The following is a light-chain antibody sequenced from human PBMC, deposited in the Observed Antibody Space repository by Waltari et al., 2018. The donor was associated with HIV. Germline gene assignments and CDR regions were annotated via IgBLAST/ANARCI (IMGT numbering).Light chain of an antibody. CDR3: QSYDSNTRI. J-gene: IGLJ1*01. Sequence: FMLTQPSYVSESQGKTVTITCTRSSSRIRSNYVQWYQQRPGSSPTTVIYEDDQRPSGVPGRFSGSIDRSSNSASLTISGLMTEDEADYYCQSYDSNTRIFGTGTKVTVL. CDR1: SSRIRSNY. V-gene: IGLV6-57*01. CDR2: EDD.